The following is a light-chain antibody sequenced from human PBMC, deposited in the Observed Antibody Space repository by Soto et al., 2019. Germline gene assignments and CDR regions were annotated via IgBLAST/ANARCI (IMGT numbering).Light chain of an antibody. Sequence: DIPMTPSPSSLSASVGDRVTITCRASQNISIYLNWYQQKPGKAPKLLIYTVSNLQSGVPSRFSADGSGTDFTLTISSLQPEDVATYYCQQSSSNPTFTFGPGTKVDIK. CDR3: QQSSSNPTFT. V-gene: IGKV1-39*01. J-gene: IGKJ3*01. CDR2: TVS. CDR1: QNISIY.